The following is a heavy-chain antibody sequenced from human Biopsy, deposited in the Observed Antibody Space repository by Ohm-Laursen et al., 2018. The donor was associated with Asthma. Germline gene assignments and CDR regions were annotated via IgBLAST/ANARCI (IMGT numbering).Heavy chain of an antibody. CDR3: AKIYDRLVLYGMDV. Sequence: PGTLSLTCDVSGGSISVSNWWSWVRQPPGRGLEWIGQIYHLGNANYNPSLKSRVTISVDKSKNQFSLKLTSVTAADTAVYYCAKIYDRLVLYGMDVWGPGTTVSVS. CDR1: GGSISVSNW. J-gene: IGHJ6*02. CDR2: IYHLGNA. D-gene: IGHD6-19*01. V-gene: IGHV4-4*03.